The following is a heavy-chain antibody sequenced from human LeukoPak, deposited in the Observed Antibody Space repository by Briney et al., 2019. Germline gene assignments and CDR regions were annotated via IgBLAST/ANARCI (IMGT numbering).Heavy chain of an antibody. D-gene: IGHD3-22*01. CDR3: AREYYYDEDAGNY. V-gene: IGHV3-21*01. J-gene: IGHJ4*02. CDR2: ITASSTYM. CDR1: GFSFSRSS. Sequence: GGSLRLSCAASGFSFSRSSMGWVRQAPGKGLEWVSSITASSTYMYYADSVKGRFTISRDNVEKSVSLQMNSLRAEDTAVYYCAREYYYDEDAGNYWGQGTLVTVSS.